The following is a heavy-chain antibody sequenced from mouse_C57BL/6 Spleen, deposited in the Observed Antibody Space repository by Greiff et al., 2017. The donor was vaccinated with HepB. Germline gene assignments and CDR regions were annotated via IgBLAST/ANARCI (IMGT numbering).Heavy chain of an antibody. V-gene: IGHV1-19*01. CDR3: ARGYYGSSYDGGYYFDY. CDR1: GYTFTDYY. CDR2: INPYNGGT. Sequence: VQLQQSGPVLVKPGASVKMSCKASGYTFTDYYMNWVKQSHGKSLEWIGVINPYNGGTSYNQKFKGKATLTVDKSSSTAYMELNSLTSEDSAVYYWARGYYGSSYDGGYYFDYWGQGTTLTVSS. D-gene: IGHD1-1*01. J-gene: IGHJ2*01.